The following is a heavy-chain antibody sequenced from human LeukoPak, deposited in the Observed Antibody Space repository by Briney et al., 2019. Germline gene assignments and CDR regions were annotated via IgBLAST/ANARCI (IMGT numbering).Heavy chain of an antibody. CDR2: ISGSGGST. CDR1: GFAFSSYG. J-gene: IGHJ4*02. CDR3: ARDPTGSGSTLFDY. V-gene: IGHV3-23*01. Sequence: GGSLRLSCAASGFAFSSYGMSWVRQAPGKGLEWVSAISGSGGSTYYADSVKGRFTISRDNSKNTLYLQMNSLRAEDTAVYYCARDPTGSGSTLFDYWGQGTLVTVSS. D-gene: IGHD3-10*01.